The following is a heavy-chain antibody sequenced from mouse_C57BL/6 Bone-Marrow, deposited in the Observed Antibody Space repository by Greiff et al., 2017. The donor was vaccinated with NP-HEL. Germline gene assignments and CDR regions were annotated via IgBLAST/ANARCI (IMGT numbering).Heavy chain of an antibody. Sequence: VQLQQPGAELVRPGSSVKLSCKASGYTFTSYWMDWVKQRPGQGLEWIGNIYPSDSETHYNQKFKDKATLTVDKSSSTAYMQLSSLTSEDSAVYYCAREAQATPFDYWGQGTTLTVSS. CDR3: AREAQATPFDY. V-gene: IGHV1-61*01. CDR1: GYTFTSYW. J-gene: IGHJ2*01. CDR2: IYPSDSET. D-gene: IGHD3-2*02.